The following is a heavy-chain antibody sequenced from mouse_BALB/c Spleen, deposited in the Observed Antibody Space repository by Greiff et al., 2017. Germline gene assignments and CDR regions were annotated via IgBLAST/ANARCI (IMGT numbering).Heavy chain of an antibody. V-gene: IGHV5-17*02. Sequence: EVQLVESGGGLVQPGGSRKLSCAASGFTFSSFGMHWVRQAPEKGLEWVAYISSGSSTIYYADTVKGRFTISRDNPKNTLFLQMTSLRSEDTAMYYCARLYDPERCPYYYAMDYWGQGTSVTVSS. CDR3: ARLYDPERCPYYYAMDY. CDR2: ISSGSSTI. D-gene: IGHD2-10*02. J-gene: IGHJ4*01. CDR1: GFTFSSFG.